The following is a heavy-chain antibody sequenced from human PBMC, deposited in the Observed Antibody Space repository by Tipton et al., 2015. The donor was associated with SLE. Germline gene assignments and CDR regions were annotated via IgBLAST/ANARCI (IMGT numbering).Heavy chain of an antibody. V-gene: IGHV4-34*01. CDR1: GGSFSGYY. Sequence: TLSLTCAVYGGSFSGYYWSWIRQPPGKGLEWIGEINPSGSTNYNPSLKSRVTISVDTSKNQFSLKLSSVTAADTAVYYCANTGEDMAGSKPPPPWGQGTLVTVSS. CDR2: INPSGST. D-gene: IGHD5-24*01. J-gene: IGHJ5*02. CDR3: ANTGEDMAGSKPPPP.